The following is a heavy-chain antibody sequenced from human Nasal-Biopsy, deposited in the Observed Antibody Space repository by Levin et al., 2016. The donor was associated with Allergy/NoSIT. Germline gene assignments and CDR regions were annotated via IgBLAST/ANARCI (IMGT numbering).Heavy chain of an antibody. CDR3: AKTRDSSKWTLDH. CDR1: GFTFRTYG. D-gene: IGHD6-19*01. Sequence: GGSLRLSCTASGFTFRTYGMQWVRQAPGKGLEWVAVITHDGSHKYYADSVNGRLTLSRDNSRNTVYLQMNSLREEDTAVYYCAKTRDSSKWTLDHWGQGTLVTVSS. V-gene: IGHV3-30*18. J-gene: IGHJ4*02. CDR2: ITHDGSHK.